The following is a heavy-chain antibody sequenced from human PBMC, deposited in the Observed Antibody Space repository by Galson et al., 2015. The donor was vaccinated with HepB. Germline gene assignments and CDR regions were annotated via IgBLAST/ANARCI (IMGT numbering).Heavy chain of an antibody. D-gene: IGHD3-22*01. CDR2: IYYSGST. V-gene: IGHV4-31*03. Sequence: TLSLTCTVSGGSISSGGYYWSWIRQHPGKGLEWIGYIYYSGSTYYNPSLKSRVTISVDTSKNQFSLKLSSVTAADTAVYYCARVSTMIVVVTWRMDAFDIWGQGTMVTVSS. J-gene: IGHJ3*02. CDR3: ARVSTMIVVVTWRMDAFDI. CDR1: GGSISSGGYY.